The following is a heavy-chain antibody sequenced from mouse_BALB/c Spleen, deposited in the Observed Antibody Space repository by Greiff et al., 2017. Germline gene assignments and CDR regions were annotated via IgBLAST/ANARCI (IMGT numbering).Heavy chain of an antibody. CDR2: INPSNGRT. CDR3: ARNDYYGSSYDY. J-gene: IGHJ2*01. D-gene: IGHD1-1*01. Sequence: QVQLQQPGAELVKPGASVKLSCKASGYTFTSYWMHWVKQRPGQGLEWIGEINPSNGRTNYNEKFKSKATLTVDKSSSTAYMQLSSLTSEDSAVYYCARNDYYGSSYDYWGQGTTLTVSS. CDR1: GYTFTSYW. V-gene: IGHV1S81*02.